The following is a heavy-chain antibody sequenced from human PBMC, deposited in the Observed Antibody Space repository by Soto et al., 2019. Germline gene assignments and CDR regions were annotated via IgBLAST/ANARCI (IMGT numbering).Heavy chain of an antibody. V-gene: IGHV4-34*01. J-gene: IGHJ6*02. CDR2: INHRGST. D-gene: IGHD2-8*01. CDR1: GGSFSGYY. Sequence: PSETLSLTCAVYGGSFSGYYWSWIRQPPGKGLEWIGEINHRGSTKYNPSLKGRVTTSVDTSKNQFSLKVTFVTAADTAVYFCAGRMESRCTFLSYYYYGMDVWGQGTTVTVSS. CDR3: AGRMESRCTFLSYYYYGMDV.